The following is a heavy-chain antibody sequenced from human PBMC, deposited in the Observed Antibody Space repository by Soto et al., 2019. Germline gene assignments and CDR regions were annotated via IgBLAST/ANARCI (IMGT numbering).Heavy chain of an antibody. D-gene: IGHD1-26*01. V-gene: IGHV2-5*01. CDR3: ERIHSGSPGFDP. Sequence: SGPTLVNPTQTLTLTCTFSGFSLSTSGLSISWIRQPPGKALESLALIYWHDDERYSPALKTRLTISKETSKNQVVLTMTNMDPVDTATYYCERIHSGSPGFDPWGQGTLVTVSS. CDR1: GFSLSTSGLS. CDR2: IYWHDDE. J-gene: IGHJ5*02.